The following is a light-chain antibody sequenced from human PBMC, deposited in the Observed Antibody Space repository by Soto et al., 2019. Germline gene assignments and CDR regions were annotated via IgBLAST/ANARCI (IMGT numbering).Light chain of an antibody. CDR3: QQYNNWLIT. J-gene: IGKJ5*01. CDR2: GAS. CDR1: QSVSSN. V-gene: IGKV3-15*01. Sequence: EIVMTQSPATLSVSPGERATLSCRASQSVSSNLAWYQQQPGQAPRLLIYGASPRATGIPARFSGSESGTEFTLTISSLQSEDFAVYYCQQYNNWLITFGQGTRLEIK.